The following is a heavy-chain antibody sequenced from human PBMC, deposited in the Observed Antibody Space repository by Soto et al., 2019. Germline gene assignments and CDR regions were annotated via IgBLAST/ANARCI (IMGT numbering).Heavy chain of an antibody. J-gene: IGHJ4*02. CDR1: GGTFSSYA. CDR3: ARDLGRHAAMVTVPWSYDY. CDR2: IIPIFGTA. Sequence: GASVKVSCKASGGTFSSYAISWVRQAPGQGLEWMGGIIPIFGTANYAQKFQGRVTITADESTSTAYMELSSLRSDDTAVYYCARDLGRHAAMVTVPWSYDYWGQGTLVTVSS. V-gene: IGHV1-69*13. D-gene: IGHD5-18*01.